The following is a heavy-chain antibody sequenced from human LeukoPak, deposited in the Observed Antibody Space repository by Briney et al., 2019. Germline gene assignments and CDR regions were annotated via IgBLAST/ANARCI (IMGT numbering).Heavy chain of an antibody. CDR1: GGTFSSYA. Sequence: ASVKVSCKASGGTFSSYAISWVRQAPGQGLEWMGRIIPIFGTANYAQKFQGRVTFTTDESTSTAYMELSSLRSEDTAVYYCARGLNYYDSSGYLDYWGQGTLVTVSS. D-gene: IGHD3-22*01. J-gene: IGHJ4*02. V-gene: IGHV1-69*05. CDR3: ARGLNYYDSSGYLDY. CDR2: IIPIFGTA.